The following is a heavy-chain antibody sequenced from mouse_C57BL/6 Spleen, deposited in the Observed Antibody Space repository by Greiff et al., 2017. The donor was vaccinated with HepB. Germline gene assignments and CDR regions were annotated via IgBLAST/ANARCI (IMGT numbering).Heavy chain of an antibody. CDR3: ASGGIYYGNYGAMDY. D-gene: IGHD2-1*01. CDR1: GFTFSDYG. J-gene: IGHJ4*01. V-gene: IGHV5-17*01. Sequence: EVHLVESGGGLVKPGGSLKLSCAASGFTFSDYGMHWVRQAPEKGLEWVAYISSGSSTIYYADTVKGRFTISRDNAKNTLFLQMTSLRSEDTAMYYCASGGIYYGNYGAMDYWGQGTSVTVSS. CDR2: ISSGSSTI.